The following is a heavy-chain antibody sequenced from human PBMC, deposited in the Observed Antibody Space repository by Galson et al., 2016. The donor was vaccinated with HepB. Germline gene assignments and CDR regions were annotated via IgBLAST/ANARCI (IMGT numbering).Heavy chain of an antibody. D-gene: IGHD6-19*01. CDR3: ATGIVVAGKYYYYYMDV. Sequence: SETLSLTCVVSGDSITKWWSWVRQPPGKGLQWIGEIYESGTTNYNPSLKSRVTISIDKSKNQFSLILNSVTAADTGVYYCATGIVVAGKYYYYYMDVWGKGTTVTVSS. V-gene: IGHV4/OR15-8*01. J-gene: IGHJ6*03. CDR1: GDSITKW. CDR2: IYESGTT.